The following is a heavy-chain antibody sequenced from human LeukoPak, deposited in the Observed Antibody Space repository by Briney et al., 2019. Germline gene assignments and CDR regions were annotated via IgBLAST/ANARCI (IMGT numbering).Heavy chain of an antibody. V-gene: IGHV3-53*01. J-gene: IGHJ6*02. Sequence: GGSLRLSCAASGITVSSTFMTWVRQAPGKGLEWVSVLYSGGYANYTDSVEGRFTVSRDTSENTLYLQMNSLRADDTALYYCARAYGNNGMDVWGQGTTVTVSS. CDR1: GITVSSTF. D-gene: IGHD4-11*01. CDR3: ARAYGNNGMDV. CDR2: LYSGGYA.